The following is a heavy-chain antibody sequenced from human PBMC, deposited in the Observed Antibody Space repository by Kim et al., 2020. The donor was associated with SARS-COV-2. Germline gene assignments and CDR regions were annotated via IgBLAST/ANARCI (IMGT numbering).Heavy chain of an antibody. Sequence: GGSLRLSCAVSGFSFDNYWMSWVRQAPGKGLEWVTNIKQKGNDKYYVDSVKGRFTISRDNAKNSLYRPMNSLRAEDTAVYYCARHPLGSENYPNIFDYWGQGTLLTVSS. CDR1: GFSFDNYW. J-gene: IGHJ4*02. D-gene: IGHD3-10*01. CDR2: IKQKGNDK. V-gene: IGHV3-7*03. CDR3: ARHPLGSENYPNIFDY.